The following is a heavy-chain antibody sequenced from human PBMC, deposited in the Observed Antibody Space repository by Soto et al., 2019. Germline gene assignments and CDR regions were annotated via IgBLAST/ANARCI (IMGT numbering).Heavy chain of an antibody. Sequence: GASVKVSCKASGYTFTSYGISWVRQAPGQGLEWMGWISAYNGNTNYAQKLQGRVTMTTDTSTSTAYMELRSLRSDDTAVYYCARVPRRWDQWLVREDYWGQGTQVTVSS. CDR2: ISAYNGNT. V-gene: IGHV1-18*01. CDR3: ARVPRRWDQWLVREDY. CDR1: GYTFTSYG. D-gene: IGHD6-19*01. J-gene: IGHJ4*02.